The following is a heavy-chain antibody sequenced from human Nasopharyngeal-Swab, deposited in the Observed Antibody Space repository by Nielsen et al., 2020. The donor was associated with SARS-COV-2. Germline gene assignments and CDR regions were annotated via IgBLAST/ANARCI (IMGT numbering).Heavy chain of an antibody. J-gene: IGHJ5*02. CDR2: MNPNSGNT. CDR1: GDTFTSYD. Sequence: ASVKVSCKASGDTFTSYDINWVRQDTGQGLEGMGWMNPNSGNTGYAQKFQGRVTMTRNTSISTAYMELSSLRSEDTAVYYCARGRCTNGVCYGGYSWFDPWGQGTLVTVSS. V-gene: IGHV1-8*01. D-gene: IGHD2-8*01. CDR3: ARGRCTNGVCYGGYSWFDP.